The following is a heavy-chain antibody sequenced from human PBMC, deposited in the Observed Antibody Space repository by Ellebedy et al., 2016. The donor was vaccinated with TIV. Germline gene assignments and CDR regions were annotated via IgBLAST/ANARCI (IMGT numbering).Heavy chain of an antibody. Sequence: GESLKISCAASGFTVSSNYMSWVRQAPGKGLEWVSVIYSGGSTFYSDSVKGRFTISRDNAKNSLYLQMNSLRAEDTAIYYCVKNRASLDHWGQGALVTVSS. D-gene: IGHD2/OR15-2a*01. CDR1: GFTVSSNY. J-gene: IGHJ4*02. V-gene: IGHV3-53*01. CDR3: VKNRASLDH. CDR2: IYSGGST.